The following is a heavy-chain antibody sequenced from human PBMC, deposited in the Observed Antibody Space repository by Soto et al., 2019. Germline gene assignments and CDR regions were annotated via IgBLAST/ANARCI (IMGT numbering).Heavy chain of an antibody. CDR1: GGSISSGNYY. D-gene: IGHD5-18*01. V-gene: IGHV4-30-4*01. Sequence: SETLSLTCTVSGGSISSGNYYWSWIRQPPGKGLEWIGFISYSGSTYYNASLKSRVTISVDTSKNQFSLNLSFVTAADTAVYYCARDSGYSYGPIDYWGQGTLVTVSS. J-gene: IGHJ4*02. CDR3: ARDSGYSYGPIDY. CDR2: ISYSGST.